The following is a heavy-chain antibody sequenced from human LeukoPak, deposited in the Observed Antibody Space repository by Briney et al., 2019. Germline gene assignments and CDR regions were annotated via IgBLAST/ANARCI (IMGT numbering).Heavy chain of an antibody. J-gene: IGHJ4*02. V-gene: IGHV1-2*06. D-gene: IGHD3-3*01. CDR2: INPNSGGT. CDR1: RYTFTGYY. CDR3: ARIFGVVDY. Sequence: ASVKVSCMASRYTFTGYYMHWVRQAPGQGLAWMGRINPNSGGTNYAQEFQGRVTMTRDTSISTAYMELSSLRSEDTAVYYCARIFGVVDYWGQGTLVTVSS.